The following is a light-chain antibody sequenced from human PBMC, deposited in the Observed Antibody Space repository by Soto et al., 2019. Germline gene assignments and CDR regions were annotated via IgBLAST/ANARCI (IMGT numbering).Light chain of an antibody. CDR1: QSVNKAY. J-gene: IGKJ1*01. CDR3: QHSGDFRWT. V-gene: IGKV3-20*01. CDR2: GAS. Sequence: TQSPSTLSASVGDRATLSCRASQSVNKAYLVWYKVKTCQAPSRLIYGASRRATGIPDRFSGRGFGTDFTLTISMLEAEDFAVYYCQHSGDFRWTFGQGTKVDIK.